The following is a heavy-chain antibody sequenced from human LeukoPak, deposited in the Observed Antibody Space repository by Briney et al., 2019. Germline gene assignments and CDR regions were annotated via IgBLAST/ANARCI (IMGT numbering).Heavy chain of an antibody. D-gene: IGHD3-22*01. Sequence: PGGSLRLSCAASGFTFSSYAMHWVRQAPGKGLEWVAVISYDGSNKYYADSVKGRFTISRDNSKNTLYLQMNSLRAEDTAVYYCANAAYDSSGYGFDYWGQGTLVTVSS. J-gene: IGHJ4*02. CDR1: GFTFSSYA. CDR2: ISYDGSNK. V-gene: IGHV3-30*04. CDR3: ANAAYDSSGYGFDY.